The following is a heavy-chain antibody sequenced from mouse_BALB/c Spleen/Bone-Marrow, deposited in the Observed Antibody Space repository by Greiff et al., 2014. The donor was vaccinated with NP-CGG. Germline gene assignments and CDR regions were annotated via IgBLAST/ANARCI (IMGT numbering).Heavy chain of an antibody. J-gene: IGHJ2*01. D-gene: IGHD1-1*02. Sequence: VQLQQSGAELARPGASVKLSCKASGYTFTSYWMQWVKQRPGQGQEWIGAIYPGDGDTRYTQKFKGKATLTADKSSSTAYMQLSSLASEDSAVYYCASQGDYGSFDYWGQGTTLTVSS. CDR2: IYPGDGDT. CDR3: ASQGDYGSFDY. CDR1: GYTFTSYW. V-gene: IGHV1-87*01.